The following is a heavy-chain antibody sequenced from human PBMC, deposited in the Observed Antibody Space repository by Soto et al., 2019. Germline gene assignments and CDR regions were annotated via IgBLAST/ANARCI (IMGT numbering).Heavy chain of an antibody. D-gene: IGHD2-15*01. CDR2: IKQDGSEK. CDR3: ARDMDPYSYDYYMDV. CDR1: GFTFSSLW. V-gene: IGHV3-7*01. J-gene: IGHJ6*03. Sequence: GGSLRLSCSASGFTFSSLWMSWVRQAPGKGLEWVANIKQDGSEKYSVDSVKGRFSISRDNTKNSLYLQMNSLRAEDTAVYYCARDMDPYSYDYYMDVWGKGTTVTVSS.